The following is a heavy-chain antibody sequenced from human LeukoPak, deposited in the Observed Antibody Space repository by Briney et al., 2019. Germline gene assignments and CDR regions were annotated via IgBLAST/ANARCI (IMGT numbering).Heavy chain of an antibody. CDR2: ISYDGSNK. V-gene: IGHV3-30-3*02. Sequence: QPGRSLRLSCAASGFTFSSYAMHWVRQAPGKGLEWVAVISYDGSNKYYADSVKGRFTISRDNSKSTLYLQLNSLRAEDTAIYYCAKITYCSSDDCWRFYYFGMDVWGQGTTVTVSS. CDR3: AKITYCSSDDCWRFYYFGMDV. CDR1: GFTFSSYA. D-gene: IGHD2-2*01. J-gene: IGHJ6*02.